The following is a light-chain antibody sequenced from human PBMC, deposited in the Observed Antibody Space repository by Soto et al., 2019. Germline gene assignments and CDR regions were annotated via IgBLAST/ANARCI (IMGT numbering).Light chain of an antibody. CDR2: EVS. CDR3: SSYTSNRTLV. J-gene: IGLJ3*02. Sequence: QSALTQPASVSGSPGQAFTISCTGTSSDVGAYDYVSWYQQHPDKAPQLMIFEVSDRPSGVSNRFSGSNSGNTASLTSSGLQAEDEVDYFCSSYTSNRTLVFGRGTKVTV. V-gene: IGLV2-14*01. CDR1: SSDVGAYDY.